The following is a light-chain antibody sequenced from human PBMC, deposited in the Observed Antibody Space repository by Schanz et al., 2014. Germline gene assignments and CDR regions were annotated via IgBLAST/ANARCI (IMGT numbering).Light chain of an antibody. CDR1: SSDVGTYKY. CDR2: EVH. Sequence: QSALTQPPSASGSVGQSVTISCTGSSSDVGTYKYVSWYQQKAGKAPQLIISEVHKRPSGVPDRFSGSKSGNTASLTVSGLQAEDEADYYCSSYSRGNNYVLGSGTKLTVL. CDR3: SSYSRGNNYV. J-gene: IGLJ1*01. V-gene: IGLV2-8*01.